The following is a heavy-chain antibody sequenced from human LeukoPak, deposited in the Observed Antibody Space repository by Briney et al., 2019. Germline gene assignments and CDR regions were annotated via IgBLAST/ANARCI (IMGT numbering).Heavy chain of an antibody. CDR3: AKVNIVGGWRFDY. CDR2: IKPDESDK. V-gene: IGHV3-7*01. CDR1: GFTFSTYW. J-gene: IGHJ4*02. D-gene: IGHD2-21*01. Sequence: PGGSLRLSCAASGFTFSTYWMSWVRQAPGKGLEWVADIKPDESDKYYVGSVKGRFTISRDNAKNSLYLQLDSLRVEDTAVYYCAKVNIVGGWRFDYWGQGTLVTVSS.